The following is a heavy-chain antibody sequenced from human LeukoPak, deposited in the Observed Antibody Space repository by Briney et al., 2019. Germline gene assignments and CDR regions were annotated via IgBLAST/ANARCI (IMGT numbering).Heavy chain of an antibody. CDR3: AIFGMDAAIDY. D-gene: IGHD2-15*01. J-gene: IGHJ4*02. Sequence: PGGSLRLSCAASGFTFSGYWMSWLRQAPGKGLEGVATIKQDASERTYVDSVEGRFTSSRDNAKSSLFLQMDSLRAEDTAVYYCAIFGMDAAIDYWGQGTLVTVSS. CDR1: GFTFSGYW. V-gene: IGHV3-7*01. CDR2: IKQDASER.